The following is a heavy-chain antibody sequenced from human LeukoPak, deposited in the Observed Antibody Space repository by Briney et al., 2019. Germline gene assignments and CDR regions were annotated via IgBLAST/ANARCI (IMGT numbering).Heavy chain of an antibody. J-gene: IGHJ3*02. V-gene: IGHV4-4*07. D-gene: IGHD6-19*01. CDR2: IYTSGST. CDR3: AREGHSSGWYENAFDI. Sequence: KPSETLSLTCTVSGGSISSYYWSWIRQPAGKGLEWIGRIYTSGSTNYNPSLKSRVTMSVDTSKNQFSLKLSSVTAADTAVYYCAREGHSSGWYENAFDIWGQGAMVTVSS. CDR1: GGSISSYY.